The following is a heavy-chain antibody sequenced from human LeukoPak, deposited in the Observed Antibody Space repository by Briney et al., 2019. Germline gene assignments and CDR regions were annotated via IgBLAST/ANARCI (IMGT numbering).Heavy chain of an antibody. V-gene: IGHV5-51*01. J-gene: IGHJ4*02. CDR2: IYPGYSDT. Sequence: GESLKISCKGSGYSFDSYWIGWVRQMPGKGLEWMGIIYPGYSDTTTSPSFQGQVTISADKSISTAYLQWSSLKASDTAMYYCARQVQRGTFDYWGQGTLVTVSS. CDR1: GYSFDSYW. CDR3: ARQVQRGTFDY.